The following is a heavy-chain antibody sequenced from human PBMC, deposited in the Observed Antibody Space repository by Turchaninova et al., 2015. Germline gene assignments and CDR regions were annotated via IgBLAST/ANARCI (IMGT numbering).Heavy chain of an antibody. CDR1: GDTFSSSW. V-gene: IGHV5-10-1*03. CDR2: ICPRDCET. CDR3: AVTPNYYGSSGYF. D-gene: IGHD6-19*01. J-gene: IGHJ4*02. Sequence: EVQLVQSGAEVKEPGESLRISCKASGDTFSSSWISWVRQMPGKGLGWWGKICPRDCETDDSPDFHGHVRLPVVKSNSTAYLQWRSLKASDTAIYYRAVTPNYYGSSGYFWSQGTPVTVSS.